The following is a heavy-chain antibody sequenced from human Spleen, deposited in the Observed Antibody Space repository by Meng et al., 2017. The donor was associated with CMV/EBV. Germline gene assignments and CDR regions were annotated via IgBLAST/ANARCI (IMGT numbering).Heavy chain of an antibody. J-gene: IGHJ4*02. CDR1: GFTFTNYW. CDR2: VSHSGKT. V-gene: IGHV4-38-2*01. CDR3: ARAPGDTVLKVYLYYFDY. D-gene: IGHD2-8*01. Sequence: GSLRLSCAASGFTFTNYWMSWVRQAPEKGLQWIGTVSHSGKTYYNSSLKSRVTVSLDTSKNQFSLRLDSMTAADTAVYYCARAPGDTVLKVYLYYFDYWGQGTLVTVSS.